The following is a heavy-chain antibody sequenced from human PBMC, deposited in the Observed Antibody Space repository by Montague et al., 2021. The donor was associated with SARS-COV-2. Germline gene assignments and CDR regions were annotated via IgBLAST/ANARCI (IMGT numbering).Heavy chain of an antibody. CDR3: ATQEDPSGWIPGPFDF. Sequence: SETLSLTCTVSGGSISSSTYYWAWIRRPPGKGLEWIGSMYYRGSTYYNPSLKSRVFISVDTTKKQLSLTLTSVTAADTAVYYCATQEDPSGWIPGPFDFWGQGTLLSVSS. J-gene: IGHJ4*02. D-gene: IGHD6-19*01. CDR2: MYYRGST. V-gene: IGHV4-39*01. CDR1: GGSISSSTYY.